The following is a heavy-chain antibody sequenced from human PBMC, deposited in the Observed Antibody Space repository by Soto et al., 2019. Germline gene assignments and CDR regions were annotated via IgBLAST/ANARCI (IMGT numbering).Heavy chain of an antibody. CDR2: INAGNGNT. J-gene: IGHJ4*02. CDR3: ERSGIAEAVDY. Sequence: XSVKVSCKASGYTFTSYAMHWVRQAPGQRLEWMGWINAGNGNTKYSQKFQGRVTITRDTSASTAYMELSSLRSEDTAVYYCERSGIAEAVDYWGQGTLVTVSS. CDR1: GYTFTSYA. V-gene: IGHV1-3*01. D-gene: IGHD6-13*01.